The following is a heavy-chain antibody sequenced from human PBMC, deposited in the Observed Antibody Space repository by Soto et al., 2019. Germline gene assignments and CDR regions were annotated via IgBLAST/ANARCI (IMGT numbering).Heavy chain of an antibody. D-gene: IGHD6-13*01. CDR2: ISYSGGGT. V-gene: IGHV3-23*01. J-gene: IGHJ6*02. CDR1: GFTFSTYA. CDR3: ASEGGMAAAVYLYYSMDV. Sequence: GSLRLSCAASGFTFSTYALSWVRQAPGKGLEWVSGISYSGGGTYYADSVKGRFTISRDNFQNTLYLQMDSLRADDTAVYYCASEGGMAAAVYLYYSMDVWGEGTRVTV.